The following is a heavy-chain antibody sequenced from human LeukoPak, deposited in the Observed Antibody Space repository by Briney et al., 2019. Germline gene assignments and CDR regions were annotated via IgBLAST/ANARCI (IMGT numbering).Heavy chain of an antibody. CDR1: GYTFTSYG. J-gene: IGHJ6*03. V-gene: IGHV1-18*01. CDR2: IRVYNGKT. D-gene: IGHD3-22*01. Sequence: ASVKVSCKASGYTFTSYGINWVRQAPGQGLEWMGLIRVYNGKTNYAQKLQGRVTMTTDASTSTAYMELRSLRSDDTAVYYCARGPGGRSGYYPLEDYYYYYYMDVWGKGTTVTVSS. CDR3: ARGPGGRSGYYPLEDYYYYYYMDV.